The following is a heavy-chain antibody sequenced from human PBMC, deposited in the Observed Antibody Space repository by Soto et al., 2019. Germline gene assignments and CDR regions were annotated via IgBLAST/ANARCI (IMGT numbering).Heavy chain of an antibody. CDR3: ARAELVQPPYVWVFYYYGMDV. V-gene: IGHV3-33*01. D-gene: IGHD3-16*01. Sequence: QVQLVESGGGVVQPGRSLRLSCAASGFTFSSYGMHWVRQAPGKGLEWVAVIWYDGSNKYYADSVKGRFTISRDNSKNTLYLQMNSLRAEDTAVYYCARAELVQPPYVWVFYYYGMDVWGQGTTVTVSS. CDR2: IWYDGSNK. CDR1: GFTFSSYG. J-gene: IGHJ6*02.